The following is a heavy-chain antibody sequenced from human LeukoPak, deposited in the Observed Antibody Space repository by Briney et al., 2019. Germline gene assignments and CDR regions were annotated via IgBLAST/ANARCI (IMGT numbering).Heavy chain of an antibody. Sequence: GGSLRLSCAASGFTFSSYGMHWVRQAPGKGLEWVAFIRYDGSNKYYADSVKGRFTISRDNAKNSLYLQMNSLRAEDTAVYYCARAGDGYNLLMRYWGQGTLVTVSS. D-gene: IGHD5-24*01. V-gene: IGHV3-30*02. CDR3: ARAGDGYNLLMRY. CDR1: GFTFSSYG. CDR2: IRYDGSNK. J-gene: IGHJ4*02.